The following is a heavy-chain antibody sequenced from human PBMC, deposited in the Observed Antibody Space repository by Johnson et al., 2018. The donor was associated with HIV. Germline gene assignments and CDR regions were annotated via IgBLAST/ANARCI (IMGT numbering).Heavy chain of an antibody. D-gene: IGHD3-22*01. CDR2: ILSDGNNK. V-gene: IGHV3-30*19. CDR3: ASYVDDPGHVSMIPGGAFDV. Sequence: QVQLVESGGGVVQPGRSLRLSCAASGFTFSSYGMHWVRQAPGKGLEWVAVILSDGNNKYYADSVKGRFTISRDNSKNTLYLQINSLTTEDTAMYYCASYVDDPGHVSMIPGGAFDVWGQGTMVTVSS. J-gene: IGHJ3*01. CDR1: GFTFSSYG.